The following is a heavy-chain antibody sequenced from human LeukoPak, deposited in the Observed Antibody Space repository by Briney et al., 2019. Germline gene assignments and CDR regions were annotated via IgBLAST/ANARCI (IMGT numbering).Heavy chain of an antibody. CDR3: ARGLRWSYYIGEDY. J-gene: IGHJ4*02. CDR1: GYTFTSYD. D-gene: IGHD1-26*01. V-gene: IGHV1-8*01. Sequence: ASVKVSCKASGYTFTSYDINWVRQATGQGIERMGWMNPNSGNTGYAQKFQGRVTMTRNTSISTAYMELSSLRSEDTAVYYCARGLRWSYYIGEDYWGQGTLVTVSS. CDR2: MNPNSGNT.